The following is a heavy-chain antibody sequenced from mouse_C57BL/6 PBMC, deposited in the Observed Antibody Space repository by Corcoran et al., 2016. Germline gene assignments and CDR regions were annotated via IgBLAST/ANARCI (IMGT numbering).Heavy chain of an antibody. Sequence: EVQLQQSGPELVKPGASVKISCKASGYTFTDYYMNWVKQSHGKSLEWIGDINPNNGGTSYNQKFKGKATLTVDKSSSTAYMELRSLTSEDSAVYYCADGYYLPFDVWGTGTTVTVSS. V-gene: IGHV1-26*01. D-gene: IGHD2-3*01. CDR3: ADGYYLPFDV. J-gene: IGHJ1*03. CDR1: GYTFTDYY. CDR2: INPNNGGT.